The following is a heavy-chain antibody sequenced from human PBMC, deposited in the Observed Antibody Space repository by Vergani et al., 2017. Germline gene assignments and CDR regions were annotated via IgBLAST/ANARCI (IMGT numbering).Heavy chain of an antibody. CDR3: ATQFYGDYRFDY. CDR1: GYTFTSYY. D-gene: IGHD4-17*01. V-gene: IGHV1-46*01. J-gene: IGHJ4*02. CDR2: INPSGGST. Sequence: QVQLVQSGAEVKKPGASVKVSCKASGYTFTSYYMHWVRQAPGQGLEWMGIINPSGGSTSYAQKFQGRVTMTTDTSTSTAYMELRSLRSDDTAVYYCATQFYGDYRFDYWGQGTLVTVSS.